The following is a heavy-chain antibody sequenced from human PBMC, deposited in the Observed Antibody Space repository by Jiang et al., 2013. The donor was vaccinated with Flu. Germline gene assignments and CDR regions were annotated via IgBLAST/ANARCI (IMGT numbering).Heavy chain of an antibody. V-gene: IGHV4-61*01. CDR1: GGSVSSGFYY. Sequence: GLVKPSETLSLSCTVSGGSVSSGFYYWNWIRQPPGKGLEWIGSIYYSGSTNFNPSLKSRVSISVDRSKNQFSLRLSSVTAADTAVYYCARGDYVADRIWGQGTLVTVSS. CDR3: ARGDYVADRI. J-gene: IGHJ3*02. CDR2: IYYSGST. D-gene: IGHD4-17*01.